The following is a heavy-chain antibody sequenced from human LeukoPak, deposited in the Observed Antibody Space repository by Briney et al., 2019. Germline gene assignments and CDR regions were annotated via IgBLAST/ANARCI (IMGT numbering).Heavy chain of an antibody. CDR3: AKSVYYGPNSHFDY. CDR2: IWYDGSNK. CDR1: GFTFSGYG. D-gene: IGHD3-10*01. V-gene: IGHV3-33*06. Sequence: GGSLRLSCAASGFTFSGYGMHWVRQAPGKGLEWVAVIWYDGSNKYYADSVKGRFTISRDNPKNTLYLQMNSLRAEDTAVYYCAKSVYYGPNSHFDYWGQGTLVTVSS. J-gene: IGHJ4*02.